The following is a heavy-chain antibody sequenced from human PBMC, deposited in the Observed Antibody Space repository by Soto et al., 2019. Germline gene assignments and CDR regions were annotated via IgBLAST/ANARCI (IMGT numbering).Heavy chain of an antibody. CDR3: ARAPTSYTYNSGYWGPDF. Sequence: PGGSLRLSCVVSGFTLSDYYISWIRQAPGKGLEWVSYISVSATTIYYADSVKGRFTMSRDNAKNSLYLQMNSLGAEDTAVYYCARAPTSYTYNSGYWGPDFWGQGTLVTVSS. J-gene: IGHJ4*02. V-gene: IGHV3-11*01. CDR2: ISVSATTI. D-gene: IGHD3-22*01. CDR1: GFTLSDYY.